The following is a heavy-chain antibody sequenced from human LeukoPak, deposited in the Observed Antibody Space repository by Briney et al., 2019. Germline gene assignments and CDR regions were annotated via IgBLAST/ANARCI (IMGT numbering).Heavy chain of an antibody. CDR2: ISAYNGNT. J-gene: IGHJ4*02. CDR1: GYTFTSYG. Sequence: GASVKVSCKASGYTFTSYGISWVRQAPGRGLEWMGWISAYNGNTNYAQKLQGRVTMTTDTSTSTAYMELRSLRADDTAVYYCARLERGGSSSEFDYWGQGTLVTVSS. CDR3: ARLERGGSSSEFDY. V-gene: IGHV1-18*01. D-gene: IGHD1-26*01.